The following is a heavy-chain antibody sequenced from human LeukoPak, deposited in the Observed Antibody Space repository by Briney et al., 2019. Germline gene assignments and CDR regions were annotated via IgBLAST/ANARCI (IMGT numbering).Heavy chain of an antibody. J-gene: IGHJ6*02. CDR1: GFTFSSYG. V-gene: IGHV3-30*02. CDR2: IPYDGSNK. D-gene: IGHD6-19*01. Sequence: GGSLRLSCAASGFTFSSYGMHWVRQAPGKGLDWVAFIPYDGSNKYYADSVKGRFTISRDNSKNTLYLQMNSLRAEDTAVYYCARDFFVAVAESYYYGMDVWGQGTTVTVSS. CDR3: ARDFFVAVAESYYYGMDV.